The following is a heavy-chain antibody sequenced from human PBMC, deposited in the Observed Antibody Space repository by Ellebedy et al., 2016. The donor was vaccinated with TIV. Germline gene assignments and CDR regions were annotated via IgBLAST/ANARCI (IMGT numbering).Heavy chain of an antibody. CDR2: ISNTGSRT. D-gene: IGHD5-18*01. Sequence: GESLKISCAASGFTFNSYAMSWVRQAPGKGLELVSTISNTGSRTYYADSVRGRFTISRDNSKSMVHLQMNSLRPEDTAVYYCAKDRTSGDGYWVFDQWGQGTLVTVSS. V-gene: IGHV3-23*01. CDR3: AKDRTSGDGYWVFDQ. CDR1: GFTFNSYA. J-gene: IGHJ4*02.